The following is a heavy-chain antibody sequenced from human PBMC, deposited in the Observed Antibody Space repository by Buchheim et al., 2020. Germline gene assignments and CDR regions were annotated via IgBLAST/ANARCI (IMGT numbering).Heavy chain of an antibody. V-gene: IGHV3-23*01. D-gene: IGHD7-27*01. J-gene: IGHJ4*02. Sequence: EVQLLESGGGLARPGGSLRLSCAGSGFTSTSYGMSWVRQAPGRGLEWVAGISGSGFGTWYAEFGKGRFPIPRDHSENTVYVQMDSLRVEDTAIYFCAKDGGRTSWGISPLYYFDHWGQESL. CDR1: GFTSTSYG. CDR3: AKDGGRTSWGISPLYYFDH. CDR2: ISGSGFGT.